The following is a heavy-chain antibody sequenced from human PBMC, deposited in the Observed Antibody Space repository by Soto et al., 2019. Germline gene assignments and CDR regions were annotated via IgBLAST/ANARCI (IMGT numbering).Heavy chain of an antibody. CDR2: ISFDGNII. CDR1: EFSFSSYA. CDR3: ARTFDTITYYFDY. Sequence: PGGSLRLSCAASEFSFSSYATHWIRQAPGKGLEWVAVISFDGNIIHYADSVKGRFIISRDNSKNTLYLQMHSLSGEDTAVYYCARTFDTITYYFDYWGQGTLVTVS. D-gene: IGHD3-9*01. V-gene: IGHV3-30-3*01. J-gene: IGHJ4*02.